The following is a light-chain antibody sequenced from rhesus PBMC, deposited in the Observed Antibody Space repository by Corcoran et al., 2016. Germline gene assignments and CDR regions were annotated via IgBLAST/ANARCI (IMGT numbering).Light chain of an antibody. Sequence: ETVVTQSPATLSLSPGERATLSCRASQIVGSNLAWYQQKPGQAPKLHIYDEFSRATGFPDRFSGRGYGTEFTLTISSLEPEEVGVYYCQQYNNWDSFGQGTKVGIK. CDR2: DEF. CDR1: QIVGSN. V-gene: IGKV3-24*04. J-gene: IGKJ2*01. CDR3: QQYNNWDS.